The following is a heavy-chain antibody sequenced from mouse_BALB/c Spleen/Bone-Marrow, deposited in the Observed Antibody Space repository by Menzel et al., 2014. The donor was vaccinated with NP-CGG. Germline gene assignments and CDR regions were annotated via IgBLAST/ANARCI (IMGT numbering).Heavy chain of an antibody. J-gene: IGHJ2*01. D-gene: IGHD4-1*01. V-gene: IGHV5-17*02. CDR1: GFTFSSFG. CDR3: TRGGNGDDFDS. Sequence: EVMLVESGGGLVQPGGSRKLSCAASGFTFSSFGMHWVRQAPEKGLEWVAYISSGSSTIFYADTVKGRFTVSRDNPKNTLFLQMTSLRSEDTAMYFCTRGGNGDDFDSWGQGTTLTVSS. CDR2: ISSGSSTI.